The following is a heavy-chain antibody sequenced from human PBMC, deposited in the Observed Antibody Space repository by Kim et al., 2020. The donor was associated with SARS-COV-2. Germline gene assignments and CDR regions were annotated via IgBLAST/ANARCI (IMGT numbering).Heavy chain of an antibody. Sequence: SETLSLTCAVYGGSFSGYYWSWIRQPPGKGLEWIGEINHSGSTNYNPSLKSRVTISVDTSKNQFSLKLSSVTAADTAVYYCSRLTARDSSGYYSYYFDY. CDR1: GGSFSGYY. CDR2: INHSGST. J-gene: IGHJ4*01. V-gene: IGHV4-34*01. D-gene: IGHD3-22*01. CDR3: SRLTARDSSGYYSYYFDY.